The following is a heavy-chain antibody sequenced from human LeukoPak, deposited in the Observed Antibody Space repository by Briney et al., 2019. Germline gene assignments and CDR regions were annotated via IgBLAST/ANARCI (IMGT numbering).Heavy chain of an antibody. D-gene: IGHD3-22*01. Sequence: GASVKVSCKASGYTFSIYNMHWVRQAPGQGLEWMGIINPSGGSASDAQKFQGRLTMTRDTSTSTLYMELSSLRSEDTAVYYCARARDSSAYYFDYWGQGTLVTVSS. CDR2: INPSGGSA. J-gene: IGHJ4*02. V-gene: IGHV1-46*01. CDR3: ARARDSSAYYFDY. CDR1: GYTFSIYN.